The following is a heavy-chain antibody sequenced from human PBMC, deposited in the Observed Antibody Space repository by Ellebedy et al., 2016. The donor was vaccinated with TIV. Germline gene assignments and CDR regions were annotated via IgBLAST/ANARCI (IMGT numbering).Heavy chain of an antibody. J-gene: IGHJ5*02. CDR1: GYTFTSYG. CDR2: ISAYNGNT. Sequence: AASVKVSCKTSGYTFTSYGISWVRQAPGQGLEWMGWISAYNGNTNYAQMLQGRVTMTTDTFTSTAYMELRSLRSDDTAVYYCARYCNSTTCSNWFDPWGQGTLVTVPS. V-gene: IGHV1-18*04. CDR3: ARYCNSTTCSNWFDP. D-gene: IGHD2-2*01.